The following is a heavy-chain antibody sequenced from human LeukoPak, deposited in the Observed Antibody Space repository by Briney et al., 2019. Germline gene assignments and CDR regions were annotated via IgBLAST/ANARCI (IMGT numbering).Heavy chain of an antibody. CDR3: ARVAVEIWFGEFTAFDY. D-gene: IGHD3-10*01. CDR2: INPNSGGT. J-gene: IGHJ4*02. CDR1: GYTFTGYY. V-gene: IGHV1-2*02. Sequence: ASVKVSRKASGYTFTGYYMHWVRQAPGQGLEWMGWINPNSGGTNYAQKFQGRVTMTRDTSISTAYMELSRLRSDDTAVYYCARVAVEIWFGEFTAFDYWGQGTLVTVSS.